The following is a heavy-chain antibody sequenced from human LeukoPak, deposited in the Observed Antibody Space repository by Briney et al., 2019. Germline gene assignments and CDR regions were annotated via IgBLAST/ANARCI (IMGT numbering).Heavy chain of an antibody. Sequence: PGGSLRLSCAASGFTFSSYSMNWVRQAPGKGLEWVSSISSSSSYIYYADSVKGRFTTSRDNAKNSLYLQMDSLRAEDTAVYYCASGVRYSGSYIDYWGQGTLVTVSS. D-gene: IGHD1-26*01. CDR2: ISSSSSYI. V-gene: IGHV3-21*01. CDR1: GFTFSSYS. CDR3: ASGVRYSGSYIDY. J-gene: IGHJ4*02.